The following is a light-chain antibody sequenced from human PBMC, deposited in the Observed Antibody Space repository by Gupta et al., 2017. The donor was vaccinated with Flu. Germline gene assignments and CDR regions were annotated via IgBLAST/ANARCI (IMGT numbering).Light chain of an antibody. J-gene: IGLJ3*02. CDR3: AAWDDSLSGPV. CDR2: RNN. Sequence: QSVLTQPPSASGTPGQRVTISCSGSSSNIGSYYVYWYQQLPGTAPKLLIYRNNQRPSGVPDRFAGSQSGNSAPLGISGLRSEDEAHYYWAAWDDSLSGPVFGGGTKLTVL. CDR1: SSNIGSYY. V-gene: IGLV1-47*01.